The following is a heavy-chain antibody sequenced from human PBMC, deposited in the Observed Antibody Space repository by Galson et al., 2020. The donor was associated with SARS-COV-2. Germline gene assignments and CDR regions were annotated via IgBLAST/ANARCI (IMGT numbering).Heavy chain of an antibody. CDR2: ISGSAGNT. J-gene: IGHJ4*02. V-gene: IGHV3-23*01. D-gene: IGHD1-7*01. CDR1: GFIYSDYA. Sequence: TGGYLRLSCAASGFIYSDYAMSWVRQAPGKGLEWVSLISGSAGNTYYTDSVKGRFTISRDISKNTLYLQMNSLRAEDTAVYYCAKNYLNFFDYWGQGALVTVSS. CDR3: AKNYLNFFDY.